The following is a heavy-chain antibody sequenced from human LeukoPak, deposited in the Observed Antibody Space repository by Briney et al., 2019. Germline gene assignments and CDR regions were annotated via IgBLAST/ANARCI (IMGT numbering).Heavy chain of an antibody. CDR1: GYTFTSYG. Sequence: ASVKVSCKASGYTFTSYGISWVRQAPGQGLEWMGWISAYNGNTNYAQKLQGRVTMTTDTSTSTAYMELRSLRSDDTAVYYCARDRGSWYESPNVFDIWGQGTMVTVSS. D-gene: IGHD6-13*01. V-gene: IGHV1-18*01. CDR2: ISAYNGNT. CDR3: ARDRGSWYESPNVFDI. J-gene: IGHJ3*02.